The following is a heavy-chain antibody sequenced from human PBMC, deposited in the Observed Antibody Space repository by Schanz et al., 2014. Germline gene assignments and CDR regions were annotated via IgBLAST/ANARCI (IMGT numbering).Heavy chain of an antibody. CDR1: RYPFTAYY. D-gene: IGHD2-2*01. CDR3: ARAIRNQLLSDN. CDR2: MNPDSGNT. J-gene: IGHJ4*02. V-gene: IGHV1-8*02. Sequence: QVHLVQSGSEVKKPGASVKVSCKASRYPFTAYYMHWVRQAPGQGLEWMGWMNPDSGNTGYALQFEGRVIMTRDTSISTAYMELSSLRSEDTAVYYCARAIRNQLLSDNWGQGTLVTVSS.